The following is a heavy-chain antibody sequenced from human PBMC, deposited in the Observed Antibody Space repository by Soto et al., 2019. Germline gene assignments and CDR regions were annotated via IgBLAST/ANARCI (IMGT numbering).Heavy chain of an antibody. J-gene: IGHJ4*02. V-gene: IGHV1-3*01. D-gene: IGHD3-10*01. CDR3: ASCPQNCITSSPCCLFFDY. CDR2: INAGNGNT. CDR1: GYTFTSYS. Sequence: GASVKVSCNASGYTFTSYSMHWVRQAPGQRLEWMGWINAGNGNTKYSQKFQGRVTLTRDTSASTAYMELSSLRSEDTAVYYCASCPQNCITSSPCCLFFDYWGQGTLVTVSS.